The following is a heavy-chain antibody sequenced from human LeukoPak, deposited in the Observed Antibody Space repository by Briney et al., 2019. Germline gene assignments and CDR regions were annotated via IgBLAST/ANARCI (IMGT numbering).Heavy chain of an antibody. V-gene: IGHV4-59*01. Sequence: SETLSLTCTVSGGSISSYYWSRIRQPPGKGLEWIGYIYYSGSTNYNPSLKSRVTISVDTSKNQFSLKLSSVTAADTAVYYCARVAQYYDFWSGPHIWVYFDYWGQGTLVTVSS. CDR3: ARVAQYYDFWSGPHIWVYFDY. D-gene: IGHD3-3*01. CDR2: IYYSGST. J-gene: IGHJ4*02. CDR1: GGSISSYY.